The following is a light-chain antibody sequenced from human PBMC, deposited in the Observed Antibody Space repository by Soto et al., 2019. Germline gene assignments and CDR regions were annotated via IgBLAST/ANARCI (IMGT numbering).Light chain of an antibody. Sequence: EIVMTQSPATLSVSPGERATLSCRASQSVSNNLAWYQKKPGQAPRLLIYGASTKATGTPARFSGSGSGTEVTLTISSLQSEDFAFYYCQQYNNWWTFGQGTRVDIK. CDR3: QQYNNWWT. V-gene: IGKV3-15*01. CDR1: QSVSNN. J-gene: IGKJ1*01. CDR2: GAS.